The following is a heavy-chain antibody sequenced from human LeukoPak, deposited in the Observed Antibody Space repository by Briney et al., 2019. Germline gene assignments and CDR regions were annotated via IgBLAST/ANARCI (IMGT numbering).Heavy chain of an antibody. J-gene: IGHJ4*02. CDR1: GGSFSGYY. V-gene: IGHV4-34*01. CDR3: ARGAFDFWSGYSKAYYFDY. D-gene: IGHD3-3*01. CDR2: INHSGST. Sequence: SETLSLTCAVYGGSFSGYYWSWIRQPPGKGLEWIGEINHSGSTNYNPSLKSRVTISVGTSKNQFTLKLSSVTAADTAVYYWARGAFDFWSGYSKAYYFDYWGQGTLVTVSS.